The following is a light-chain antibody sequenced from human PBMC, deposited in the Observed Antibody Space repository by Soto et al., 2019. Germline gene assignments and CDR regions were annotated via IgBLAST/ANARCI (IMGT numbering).Light chain of an antibody. J-gene: IGLJ1*01. CDR2: EVN. CDR3: CSSGGSPTYV. CDR1: SSNVGSCKL. V-gene: IGLV2-23*02. Sequence: QSVLTQPASVSGSPGQSITISCTGTSSNVGSCKLVSWYQQHPGKAPKLMIFEVNKRPSGVSNRFSGSKSGNTASLTISGLKVEDEADYYCCSSGGSPTYVFRTGTKVTVL.